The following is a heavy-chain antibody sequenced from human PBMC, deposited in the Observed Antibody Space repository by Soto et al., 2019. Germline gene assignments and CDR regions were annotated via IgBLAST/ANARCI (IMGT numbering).Heavy chain of an antibody. D-gene: IGHD3-16*01. CDR1: GYTFTSYY. CDR2: INPSGGST. CDR3: ARGGGILFGWFDP. Sequence: QVQLVQSGAEVKKPGASVKVSCKASGYTFTSYYMHWVRQAPGQGLEWMGIINPSGGSTSYAQKFQGRVTMTRDTSTSTVYMALSSLRSEATAVYYCARGGGILFGWFDPWGQGTLVTVSS. V-gene: IGHV1-46*01. J-gene: IGHJ5*02.